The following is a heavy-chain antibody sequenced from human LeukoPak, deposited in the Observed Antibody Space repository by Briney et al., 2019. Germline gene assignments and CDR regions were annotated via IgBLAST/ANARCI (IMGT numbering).Heavy chain of an antibody. CDR1: GFTFSSYG. J-gene: IGHJ6*03. Sequence: GGSLRLSCAASGFTFSSYGMHWVRQAPGKGLEWVAFIRYDGSNKYYADSVKGRFTISRDNSKNTLYLQMNRLRAEDTAVYYCAKFSAWFGEVYRFMDVWGKGTTVTVSS. CDR2: IRYDGSNK. CDR3: AKFSAWFGEVYRFMDV. D-gene: IGHD3-10*01. V-gene: IGHV3-30*02.